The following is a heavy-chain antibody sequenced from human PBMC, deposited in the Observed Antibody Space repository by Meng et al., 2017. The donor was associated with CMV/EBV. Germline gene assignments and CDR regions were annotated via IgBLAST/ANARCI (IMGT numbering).Heavy chain of an antibody. Sequence: GESLKISCAASGFTFSSYWMSWVRQAPGKGLEWVANIKQDGSEKYYVDSVKGRFTISRDNAKNSLYLQMNSLRAEDTAVYYCSATRPTTRYCSSTSCYLYYYYGMGVWGQGTTVTVSS. CDR3: SATRPTTRYCSSTSCYLYYYYGMGV. D-gene: IGHD2-2*01. CDR2: IKQDGSEK. CDR1: GFTFSSYW. V-gene: IGHV3-7*01. J-gene: IGHJ6*02.